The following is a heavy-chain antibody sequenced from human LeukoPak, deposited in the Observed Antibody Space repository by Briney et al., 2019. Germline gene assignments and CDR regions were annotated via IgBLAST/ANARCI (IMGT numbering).Heavy chain of an antibody. V-gene: IGHV3-21*01. CDR2: ISSSSSYI. D-gene: IGHD6-19*01. Sequence: GGSLRLSCAASGFTFSTYAFNWVRQAPGKGLEWASSISSSSSYIYYADSVKGRFTISRDNAKNSLYLQMNSLRAEDTAVYYCARAYSSGWYDLGYWGQGTLVTVSS. CDR3: ARAYSSGWYDLGY. CDR1: GFTFSTYA. J-gene: IGHJ4*02.